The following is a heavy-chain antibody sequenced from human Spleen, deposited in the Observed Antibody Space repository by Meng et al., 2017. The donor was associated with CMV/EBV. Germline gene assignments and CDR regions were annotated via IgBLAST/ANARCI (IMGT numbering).Heavy chain of an antibody. CDR3: ARTGALGDKVGYYYYYYGMDV. J-gene: IGHJ6*02. Sequence: GESLKISCAASGFSFSSYAMSWVRQAPGKGLEWVSVIYSGGSSTYYADSVKGRFTISRDNSKNTLYLQMNSLRAEDMAVYYCARTGALGDKVGYYYYYYGMDVWGQGTTVTVSS. V-gene: IGHV3-23*03. CDR2: IYSGGSST. CDR1: GFSFSSYA. D-gene: IGHD3-16*01.